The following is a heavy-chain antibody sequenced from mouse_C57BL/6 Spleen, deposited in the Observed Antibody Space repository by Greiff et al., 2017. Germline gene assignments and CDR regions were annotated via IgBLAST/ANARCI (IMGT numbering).Heavy chain of an antibody. J-gene: IGHJ2*01. CDR1: GFTFSDYY. CDR3: ARDRYGNSYYFDD. Sequence: EVMLVESEGGLVQPGSSMKLSCTASGFTFSDYYMAWVRQVPEKGLEWVANINYDGSSTYYLDSLKSRFIISRDNAKNILYLQMSSLKSEDTATXYCARDRYGNSYYFDDWGQGTTLTVSS. D-gene: IGHD2-1*01. CDR2: INYDGSST. V-gene: IGHV5-16*01.